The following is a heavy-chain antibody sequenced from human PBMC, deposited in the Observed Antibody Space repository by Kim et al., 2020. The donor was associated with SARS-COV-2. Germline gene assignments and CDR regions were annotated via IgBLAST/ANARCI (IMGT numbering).Heavy chain of an antibody. Sequence: GGSLRLSCAASGFTFSNAWMSWVRQAPGKGLEWVGRIKSKTDGGTTDYAAPVKGRFTISRDDSKNTLYLQMNSLKTEDTAVYYCTTRITMVRGVISAVGFDYWGQGTLVTVSS. J-gene: IGHJ4*02. CDR2: IKSKTDGGTT. CDR3: TTRITMVRGVISAVGFDY. D-gene: IGHD3-10*01. V-gene: IGHV3-15*01. CDR1: GFTFSNAW.